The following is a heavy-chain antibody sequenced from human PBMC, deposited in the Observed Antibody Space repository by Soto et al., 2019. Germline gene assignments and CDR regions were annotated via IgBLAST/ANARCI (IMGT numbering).Heavy chain of an antibody. CDR1: GGSFSGYY. J-gene: IGHJ4*02. D-gene: IGHD2-15*01. CDR3: ARPEGYCSGGSCFSNYFDY. CDR2: INHSGST. V-gene: IGHV4-34*01. Sequence: SETLSLTCAVYGGSFSGYYWSWIRQPPGKGLEWIGEINHSGSTNYNPSLKSRVTISVDTSKNQFSLKLSSVTAADTAVYYCARPEGYCSGGSCFSNYFDYWGQGTLVTVPQ.